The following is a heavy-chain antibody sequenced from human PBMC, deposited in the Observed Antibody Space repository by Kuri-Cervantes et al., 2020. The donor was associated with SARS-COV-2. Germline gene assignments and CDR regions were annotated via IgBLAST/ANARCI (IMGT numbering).Heavy chain of an antibody. D-gene: IGHD2-2*01. CDR3: ARGPSPGYCSSTSCYPREYYFDC. CDR1: GGSISSSSYY. Sequence: ESLKISCTVSGGSISSSSYYWGWIRQPPGKGLEWIGSIYYSGSTYYNPSLKSRVTISVDRSKNQFSLKLSSVTAADTAVYYCARGPSPGYCSSTSCYPREYYFDCWGQGTLVTVSS. J-gene: IGHJ4*02. V-gene: IGHV4-39*07. CDR2: IYYSGST.